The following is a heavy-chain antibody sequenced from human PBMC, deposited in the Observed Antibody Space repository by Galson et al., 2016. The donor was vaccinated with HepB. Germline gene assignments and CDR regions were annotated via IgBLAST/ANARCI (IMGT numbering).Heavy chain of an antibody. CDR3: ARNDLQTYFDF. D-gene: IGHD1-1*01. V-gene: IGHV4-30-4*01. J-gene: IGHJ4*02. CDR2: VYHTGSA. CDR1: GVSIYTENYY. Sequence: LSLTCNASGVSIYTENYYWSWIRQPPGKGLEWIGHVYHTGSASSNPSLRSRVLIFIDTSKNQFSLKLSSVTAADTAVYYCARNDLQTYFDFWGQGTLVTVSS.